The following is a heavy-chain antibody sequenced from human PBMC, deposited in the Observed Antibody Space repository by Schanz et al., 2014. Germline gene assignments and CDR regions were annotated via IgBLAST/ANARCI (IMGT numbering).Heavy chain of an antibody. CDR2: IVPIAGIT. Sequence: QVHLVQSGAEVKKPGSSVKVSCKASGGTFSSDTFSWVRQAPGQGLEWMGRIVPIAGITNYAQRFQGRVTITADKSTFTAYMDVSSLRSEDTAVYYCARDGVDAAAGGNYWGQGTLVTVSS. CDR1: GGTFSSDT. V-gene: IGHV1-69*08. CDR3: ARDGVDAAAGGNY. D-gene: IGHD6-13*01. J-gene: IGHJ4*02.